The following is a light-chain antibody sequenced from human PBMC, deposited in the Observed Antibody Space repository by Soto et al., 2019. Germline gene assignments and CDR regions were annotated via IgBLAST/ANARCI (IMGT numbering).Light chain of an antibody. J-gene: IGLJ2*01. Sequence: QSVLTQPPSASVTPGQRVTISCSGSSSNIGSNSVNWYQQFPGTAPKLLIYSNNQRPSGVPDRFSGSKSGTSASLAISGLQSEDEADYYCAAWDDSLNVVIFGGGTKLTVL. CDR3: AAWDDSLNVVI. CDR1: SSNIGSNS. V-gene: IGLV1-44*01. CDR2: SNN.